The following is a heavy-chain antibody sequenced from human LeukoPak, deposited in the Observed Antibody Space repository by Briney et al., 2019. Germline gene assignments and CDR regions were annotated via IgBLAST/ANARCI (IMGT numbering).Heavy chain of an antibody. Sequence: SGTLSLTCAVYGGSFSGYYWSWIRQPPGKGLEWIGYIYYSGSTNYNPSLKSRVTISVDTSKNQFSLKLSSVTAADTAVYYCARDLYYYDSSGYYFGAFDIWGQGTMVTVSS. CDR2: IYYSGST. CDR3: ARDLYYYDSSGYYFGAFDI. D-gene: IGHD3-22*01. V-gene: IGHV4-59*01. J-gene: IGHJ3*02. CDR1: GGSFSGYY.